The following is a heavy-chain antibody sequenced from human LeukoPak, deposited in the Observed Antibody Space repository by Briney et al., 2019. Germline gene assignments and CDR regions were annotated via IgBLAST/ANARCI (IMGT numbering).Heavy chain of an antibody. CDR1: GFTFSSYA. Sequence: PGGSLRFSCAASGFTFSSYAMSWVRQAPGKGLEWVSAISGSGGSTYYADSVKGRFTISRDNSKNTLYLQMNSLRAEDTAVYYCAKLYRALYAYFDYWGQGTLVTVSS. J-gene: IGHJ4*02. D-gene: IGHD1-26*01. CDR3: AKLYRALYAYFDY. V-gene: IGHV3-23*01. CDR2: ISGSGGST.